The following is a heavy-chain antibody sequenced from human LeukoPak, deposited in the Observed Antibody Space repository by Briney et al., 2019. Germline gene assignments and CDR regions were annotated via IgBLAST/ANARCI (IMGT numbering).Heavy chain of an antibody. Sequence: GGSLRLSCAASGFTFSSYGMHWVRQAPGKGLEWVAFIRYDGSNKYYADSVKGRFTISRDNSKNTLYLQMNSLRAEDTAVYYCAKGGTYYYDSSGPQDWFDPWGQGTLVTVSS. J-gene: IGHJ5*02. CDR1: GFTFSSYG. D-gene: IGHD3-22*01. V-gene: IGHV3-30*02. CDR2: IRYDGSNK. CDR3: AKGGTYYYDSSGPQDWFDP.